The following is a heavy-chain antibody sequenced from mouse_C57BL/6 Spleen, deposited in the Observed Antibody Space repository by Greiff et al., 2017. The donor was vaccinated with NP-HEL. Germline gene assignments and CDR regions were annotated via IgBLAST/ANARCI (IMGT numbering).Heavy chain of an antibody. CDR1: GFNIKDYY. D-gene: IGHD1-1*01. J-gene: IGHJ1*03. Sequence: VQLKESGAELVKPGASVKLSCTASGFNIKDYYMHWVKQRTEQGLEWIGRIDPEDGETKYAPKFQGKATITADTSSNTAYLQLSSLTSEDTAVYYCEITTVVAPHWYFDVWGTGTTVTVSS. CDR3: EITTVVAPHWYFDV. V-gene: IGHV14-2*01. CDR2: IDPEDGET.